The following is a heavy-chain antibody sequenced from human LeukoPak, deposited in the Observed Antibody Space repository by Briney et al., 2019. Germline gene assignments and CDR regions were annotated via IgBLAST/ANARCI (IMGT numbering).Heavy chain of an antibody. Sequence: SETLSLTCAVSGGSLSGSYCTWDRQSPGEGLEWIGEINHSGRTNYNPSLQSRVTISLDTTRSQFSLILRSVTAADTAVYYCARDPCSSINCPLRFWGQGTLVTVSS. J-gene: IGHJ4*02. CDR2: INHSGRT. CDR3: ARDPCSSINCPLRF. CDR1: GGSLSGSY. V-gene: IGHV4-34*01. D-gene: IGHD2-2*01.